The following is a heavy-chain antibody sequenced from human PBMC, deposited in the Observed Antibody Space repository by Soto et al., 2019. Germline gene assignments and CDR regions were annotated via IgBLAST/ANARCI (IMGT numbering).Heavy chain of an antibody. D-gene: IGHD3-9*01. Sequence: EVQLLESGGGLVQPGGSLRLSCAASGFTFSSYAMSWVRQAPGKGLECVSAISGSGGSTYYADSVKGRFTISRDNSKNTLYLQMNSLRAEDTAVYYCAKGPHYDILTGYRFFDYWGQGTLVTVSS. CDR1: GFTFSSYA. CDR3: AKGPHYDILTGYRFFDY. J-gene: IGHJ4*02. V-gene: IGHV3-23*01. CDR2: ISGSGGST.